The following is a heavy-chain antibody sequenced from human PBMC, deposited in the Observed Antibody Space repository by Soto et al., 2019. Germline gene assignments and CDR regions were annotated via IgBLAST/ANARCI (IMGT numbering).Heavy chain of an antibody. V-gene: IGHV1-46*01. CDR3: ARGQLLDHGSYSVDV. CDR1: GCMFTRYS. Sequence: QVQLGQSGAEVKKPGASLKVSCKASGCMFTRYSLHWVRQAPGQGLEWMGIINPSSGSTSYAQRFQGRVTMTSDTSASTVYMELSSLRSEDTAKYYCARGQLLDHGSYSVDVWGQGTTVTVSS. CDR2: INPSSGST. D-gene: IGHD2-2*01. J-gene: IGHJ6*02.